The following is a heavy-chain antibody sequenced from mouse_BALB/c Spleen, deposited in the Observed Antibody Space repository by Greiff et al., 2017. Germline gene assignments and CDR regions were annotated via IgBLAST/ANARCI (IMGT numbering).Heavy chain of an antibody. Sequence: EVKLVESGGGLVKPGGSLKLSCAASGFTFSSYAMSWVRQTPEKRLEWVASISSGGSTYYPDSVKGRFTISRDNARNILYLQMSSLRSEDTAMYYCAREGVITWFAYWGQGTLVTVSA. J-gene: IGHJ3*01. CDR1: GFTFSSYA. D-gene: IGHD2-4*01. V-gene: IGHV5-6-5*01. CDR3: AREGVITWFAY. CDR2: ISSGGST.